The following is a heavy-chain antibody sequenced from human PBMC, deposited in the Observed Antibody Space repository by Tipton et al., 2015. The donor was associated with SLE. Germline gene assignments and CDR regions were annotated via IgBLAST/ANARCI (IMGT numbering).Heavy chain of an antibody. J-gene: IGHJ4*02. CDR3: ATPRHPYVPKSAFEY. Sequence: GSLRLSCAASGFTFDDYAMSWVRQAPGKGLEWVSGINWNGDSTGYADSVKGRFTISRDNAKNSLYLQMNSLRAEDTAFYYCATPRHPYVPKSAFEYWGQGTLVTVSS. V-gene: IGHV3-20*04. D-gene: IGHD3-16*01. CDR2: INWNGDST. CDR1: GFTFDDYA.